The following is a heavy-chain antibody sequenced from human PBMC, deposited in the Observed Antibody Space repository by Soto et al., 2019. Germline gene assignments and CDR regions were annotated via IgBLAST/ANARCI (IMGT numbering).Heavy chain of an antibody. CDR3: ARHMGPDDYSNNWFDP. J-gene: IGHJ5*02. D-gene: IGHD4-4*01. Sequence: TLSLTCTVSGGSISSSSYYWGWIRQPPGKGLEWIGSIYYSGSTYYNPSLKSRVTISVDTSKNQFSLKLSSVTAADTAVYYCARHMGPDDYSNNWFDPWGQGTLVTVSS. V-gene: IGHV4-39*01. CDR1: GGSISSSSYY. CDR2: IYYSGST.